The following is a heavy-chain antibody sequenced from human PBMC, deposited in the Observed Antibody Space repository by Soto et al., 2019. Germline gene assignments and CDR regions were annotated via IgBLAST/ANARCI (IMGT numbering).Heavy chain of an antibody. V-gene: IGHV3-21*01. CDR2: IDSSSSYI. CDR1: GFTFSSYS. J-gene: IGHJ6*02. CDR3: ARVKSYDFWSGRGGMDV. D-gene: IGHD3-3*01. Sequence: EVQLVESGGGLVKPGGSLRLSCAASGFTFSSYSMNWVRQAPGKGLEWVSSIDSSSSYIYYADSVKGRFTISRDNAKNSLYLQMNSLRAEDTAVYYCARVKSYDFWSGRGGMDVWGQGTTVTVSS.